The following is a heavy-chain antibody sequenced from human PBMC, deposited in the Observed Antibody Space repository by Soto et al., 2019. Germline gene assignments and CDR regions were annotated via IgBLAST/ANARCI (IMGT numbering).Heavy chain of an antibody. CDR2: IYSGGRN. J-gene: IGHJ4*02. CDR1: GGSISSVY. CDR3: ARGSSRCDY. Sequence: SETLSLTCTVSGGSISSVYWSWIRQPAGKGLEWIGRIYSGGRNNYNPSLKSRVTMSVDTSKKQFSLRMSSVTAADTAMYYCARGSSRCDYWGQGTLVTVSS. V-gene: IGHV4-4*07. D-gene: IGHD6-13*01.